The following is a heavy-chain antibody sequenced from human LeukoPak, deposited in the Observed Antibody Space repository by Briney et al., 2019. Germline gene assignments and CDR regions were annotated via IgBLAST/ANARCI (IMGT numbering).Heavy chain of an antibody. J-gene: IGHJ5*02. Sequence: GSLRLSCAASGFTFSNYAMRWIRQPPGKGLEWIGYIYYSGSTNYNPSLKSRVTISVDTSKNQLSLKLSSVTAADTAVYYCARDALTMVRGVMIRGWFDPWGQGTLVTVSS. CDR1: GFTFSNYA. V-gene: IGHV4-59*01. CDR3: ARDALTMVRGVMIRGWFDP. D-gene: IGHD3-10*01. CDR2: IYYSGST.